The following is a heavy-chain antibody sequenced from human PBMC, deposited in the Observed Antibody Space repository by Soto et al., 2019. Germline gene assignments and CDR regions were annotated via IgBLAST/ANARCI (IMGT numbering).Heavy chain of an antibody. CDR2: IWYDGGNK. V-gene: IGHV3-33*06. CDR3: AKYDDPNIITMIVVVHNWFDP. CDR1: GFIFSSYA. Sequence: GGSLRLSCAASGFIFSSYAMHWVRQAPGKGLEWVAIIWYDGGNKYYADSVKGRFTISRDSFKNTLYLQMNSLTAEDTAVYYCAKYDDPNIITMIVVVHNWFDPWGQGT. D-gene: IGHD3-22*01. J-gene: IGHJ5*02.